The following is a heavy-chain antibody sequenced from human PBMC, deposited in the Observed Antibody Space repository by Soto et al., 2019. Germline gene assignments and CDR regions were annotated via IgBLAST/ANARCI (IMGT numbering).Heavy chain of an antibody. V-gene: IGHV4-4*07. CDR2: IYTTSSP. D-gene: IGHD4-17*01. J-gene: IGHJ5*02. CDR3: ARSPAYCDYATLDT. Sequence: PDTLSLTCPLSGDSVSKYYWNWIRQPAGKGLEWIGRIYTTSSPNYNPSLKSRVTMSVDTSKNQFSLKLHLSSVTAADPAVYYCARSPAYCDYATLDTWGQGTLVSVSS. CDR1: GDSVSKYY.